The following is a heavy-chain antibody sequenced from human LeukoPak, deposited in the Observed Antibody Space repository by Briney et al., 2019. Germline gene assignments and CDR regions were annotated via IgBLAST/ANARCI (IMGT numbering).Heavy chain of an antibody. V-gene: IGHV3-23*01. CDR3: AKDWDSWYSYWFDL. CDR1: GFTFSSYA. Sequence: GGSLRLSCAASGFTFSSYAMSWVRQAPGKGLEWVSAISGSGGSTYYADSVKGRFTISGDNSKNTLYLQMNSLRAEDTAVYYCAKDWDSWYSYWFDLWGQGTLVTVSS. D-gene: IGHD6-13*01. J-gene: IGHJ5*02. CDR2: ISGSGGST.